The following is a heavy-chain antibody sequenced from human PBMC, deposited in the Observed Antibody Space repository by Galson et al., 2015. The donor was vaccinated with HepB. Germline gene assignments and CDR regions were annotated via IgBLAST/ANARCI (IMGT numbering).Heavy chain of an antibody. Sequence: SLRLSCAASGFTFSSYTMNWVRQAPGKGLEWISYISTTSDNKFSADSVKGRFIISRDNAKNLLYLQMNSLRAEDTAGYYCTRIALSGSYWYFDYWGQGSLVTVSS. CDR1: GFTFSSYT. CDR3: TRIALSGSYWYFDY. D-gene: IGHD1-26*01. V-gene: IGHV3-48*01. CDR2: ISTTSDNK. J-gene: IGHJ4*02.